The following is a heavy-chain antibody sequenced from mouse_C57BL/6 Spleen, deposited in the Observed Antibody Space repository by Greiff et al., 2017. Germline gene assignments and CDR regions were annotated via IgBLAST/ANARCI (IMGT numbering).Heavy chain of an antibody. D-gene: IGHD2-4*01. CDR3: ANLYYEYDGYFDV. Sequence: EVMLVESGGGLVKPGGSLKLSCAASGFTFSDYGMHWVRQAPEKGLEWVAYISSGSSTIYYADTVKGRFTISRDNAKNTLFLQMTSLRSEDTAMYYCANLYYEYDGYFDVWGTGTTVTVSS. CDR1: GFTFSDYG. V-gene: IGHV5-17*01. CDR2: ISSGSSTI. J-gene: IGHJ1*03.